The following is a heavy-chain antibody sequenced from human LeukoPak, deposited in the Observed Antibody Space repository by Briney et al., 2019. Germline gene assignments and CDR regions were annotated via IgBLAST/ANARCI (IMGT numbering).Heavy chain of an antibody. Sequence: PGGSLRLSCAASGFTFSIYVMHWVRHVPGKGLEWVAVKDHCADSVKGRFTASKDNSKSTLYLQMNSLRVEDTAIYYCAKDLCSDTNCASRGIDYWGRGTLVTVSS. CDR3: AKDLCSDTNCASRGIDY. V-gene: IGHV3-30*18. CDR2: KD. D-gene: IGHD2-2*01. J-gene: IGHJ4*02. CDR1: GFTFSIYV.